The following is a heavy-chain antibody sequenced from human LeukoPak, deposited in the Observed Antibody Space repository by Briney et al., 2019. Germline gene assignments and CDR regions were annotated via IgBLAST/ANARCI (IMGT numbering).Heavy chain of an antibody. CDR3: ARVDYYDSSGYSPPFDP. J-gene: IGHJ5*02. CDR2: INHSGST. D-gene: IGHD3-22*01. CDR1: GGSFSGYY. V-gene: IGHV4-34*01. Sequence: SETLSLTCAVYGGSFSGYYWSWIRQPPGKGLEWIGEINHSGSTNYNPSLKSRVTISVDMSKNQFSLKLSSVTAADTAVYYCARVDYYDSSGYSPPFDPWGQGTLVTVSS.